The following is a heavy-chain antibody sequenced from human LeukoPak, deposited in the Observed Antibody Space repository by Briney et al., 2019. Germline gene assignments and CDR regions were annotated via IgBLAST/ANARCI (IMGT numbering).Heavy chain of an antibody. CDR3: ARHGHGGIPLRFDH. Sequence: SETLSLTCTVSGGSISSYYWSWIRQPPGKGLEWIGYIYYSGSTNYNPSLKSRVTISVDTSKNQFSLKLSSVTAADTAVYYCARHGHGGIPLRFDHWGQGTLVTVSS. CDR1: GGSISSYY. CDR2: IYYSGST. V-gene: IGHV4-59*01. J-gene: IGHJ4*02. D-gene: IGHD2-21*01.